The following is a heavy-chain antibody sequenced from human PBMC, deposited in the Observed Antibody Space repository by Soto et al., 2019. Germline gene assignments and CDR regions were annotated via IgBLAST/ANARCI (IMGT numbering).Heavy chain of an antibody. CDR3: ARGVATIGP. D-gene: IGHD5-12*01. J-gene: IGHJ5*02. V-gene: IGHV4-59*01. CDR2: IYYSGST. CDR1: GDSISSYY. Sequence: QVQLQESGPRLVKPSETLSLTCTVSGDSISSYYWTWIRQPPGKGLEWIGYIYYSGSTNYNPSLKSRVTISVDPSKNKFSLKLTSVTAADTAVYYCARGVATIGPWGQGTLVTVSS.